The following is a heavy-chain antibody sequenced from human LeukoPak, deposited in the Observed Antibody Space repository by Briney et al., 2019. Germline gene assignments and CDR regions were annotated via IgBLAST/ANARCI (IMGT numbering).Heavy chain of an antibody. CDR2: LSSGGNKK. J-gene: IGHJ4*02. CDR1: GVTFSGSI. Sequence: PGRAPRLSSAASGVTFSGSIMHTVREAPGKGGERIVVLSSGGNKKYYFVSVKVRFSISRDNTTNTLYMQRNSVRAEDTALYYCAPEVAEGGPQDSWGQGTLVTVSS. CDR3: APEVAEGGPQDS. D-gene: IGHD2-15*01. V-gene: IGHV3-30*03.